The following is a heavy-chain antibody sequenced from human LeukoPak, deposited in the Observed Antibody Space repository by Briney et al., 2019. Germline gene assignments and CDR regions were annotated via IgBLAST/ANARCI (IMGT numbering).Heavy chain of an antibody. Sequence: SETLSLTCTVSGGSISSSSYYWGWIRQPPGKGLKWIGSIYYSGNTYYYPSLKSRVTISVDTSKNQFSLKLTSVTAADTAVYYCARSIAVAGASPKDAFNIWGQGTMVTVSS. CDR2: IYYSGNT. CDR1: GGSISSSSYY. CDR3: ARSIAVAGASPKDAFNI. D-gene: IGHD6-19*01. V-gene: IGHV4-39*07. J-gene: IGHJ3*02.